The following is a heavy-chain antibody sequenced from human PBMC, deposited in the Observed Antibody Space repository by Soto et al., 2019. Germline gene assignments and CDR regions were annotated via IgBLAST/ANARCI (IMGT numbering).Heavy chain of an antibody. CDR3: ARAGRYYYDSSGYPYYFDY. Sequence: QVQLVQSGAEVKKPGSSVKVSCKASGGTFSSYAISWVRQAPGQGLEWMGGIIPIFGTANYAQKFQGRVTITADESTSTAYMDLSSLRSEDTAVYYCARAGRYYYDSSGYPYYFDYWGQGTLVTVSS. V-gene: IGHV1-69*01. CDR2: IIPIFGTA. CDR1: GGTFSSYA. D-gene: IGHD3-22*01. J-gene: IGHJ4*02.